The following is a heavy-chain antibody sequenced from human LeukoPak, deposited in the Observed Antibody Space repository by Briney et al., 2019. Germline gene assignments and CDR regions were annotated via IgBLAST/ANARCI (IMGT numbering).Heavy chain of an antibody. CDR1: GFTFSSYA. CDR3: ARSPGYSYGMDV. V-gene: IGHV3-30-3*01. D-gene: IGHD2-15*01. CDR2: ISYDGSNK. Sequence: GRSLRLSCAASGFTFSSYAMHWVRQAPGKGLEWVAVISYDGSNKYYADSVKGRFTTSRDNSKNTLYLQMNSLRAEDTAVYYCARSPGYSYGMDVWGQGTTVTVSS. J-gene: IGHJ6*02.